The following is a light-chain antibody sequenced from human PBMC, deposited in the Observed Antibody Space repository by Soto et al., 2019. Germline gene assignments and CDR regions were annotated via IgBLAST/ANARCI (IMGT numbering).Light chain of an antibody. CDR3: HQYNRWTRT. Sequence: EIVMTQSPVTLSVSPGERATLSCRASQNISRSLAWYQQKPGQGPSLLIYGTSTRAGGVPARFSGGGSGTEFNLRLHRLQSEDFAVYYCHQYNRWTRTFGKGTKVDI. V-gene: IGKV3-15*01. CDR1: QNISRS. J-gene: IGKJ1*01. CDR2: GTS.